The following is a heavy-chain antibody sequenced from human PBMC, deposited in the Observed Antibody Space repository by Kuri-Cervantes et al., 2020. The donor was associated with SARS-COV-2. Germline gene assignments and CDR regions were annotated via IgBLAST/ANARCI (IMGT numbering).Heavy chain of an antibody. CDR1: GFTFSSYA. V-gene: IGHV3-23*03. CDR3: AKDGDPDY. Sequence: GESLNISCAASGFTFSSYAMSWVRQAPGKGLEWVSVIYSGGSSTYYADSVKGRFTISRDNSKNTLYLQMNSLRAEDTAVYYCAKDGDPDYWGQGTLVTVSS. D-gene: IGHD2-21*01. J-gene: IGHJ4*02. CDR2: IYSGGSST.